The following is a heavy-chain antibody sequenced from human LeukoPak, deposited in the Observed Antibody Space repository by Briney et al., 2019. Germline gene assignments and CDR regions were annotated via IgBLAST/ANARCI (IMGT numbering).Heavy chain of an antibody. Sequence: PGRSLRLSCAASGFTFSSYGMHWVRQAPGKALEWVAVISYDGSNKYYADSVKGRFTISRDNSKNTLYLQMNSLRAEDTAVYYCAKDHITMVRGVRDSWFDPWGQGTLVTVSS. J-gene: IGHJ5*02. CDR2: ISYDGSNK. CDR1: GFTFSSYG. CDR3: AKDHITMVRGVRDSWFDP. D-gene: IGHD3-10*01. V-gene: IGHV3-30*18.